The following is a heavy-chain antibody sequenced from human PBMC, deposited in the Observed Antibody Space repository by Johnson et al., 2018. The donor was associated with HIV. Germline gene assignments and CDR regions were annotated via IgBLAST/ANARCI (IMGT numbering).Heavy chain of an antibody. V-gene: IGHV3-20*04. CDR2: INWNGGSK. J-gene: IGHJ3*02. CDR1: GFTFGDYG. Sequence: VQLVESGGGVVRPGGSVRLSCAASGFTFGDYGMSWVRQVPGKGLEWVSGINWNGGSKGYADFVKGRFTISRDNAKNSLYLQMNSLTVEDTALYYCARADRDSGTYHDAFDIWGQGTMVTVSS. D-gene: IGHD1-26*01. CDR3: ARADRDSGTYHDAFDI.